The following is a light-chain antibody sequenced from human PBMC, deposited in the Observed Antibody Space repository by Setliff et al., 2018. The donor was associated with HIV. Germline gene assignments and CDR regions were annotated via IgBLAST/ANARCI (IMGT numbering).Light chain of an antibody. CDR3: SSYTTNTDV. V-gene: IGLV2-14*03. CDR1: TSDVGGFTY. CDR2: DVT. Sequence: QSALTQPASVSGSPGQSITISCTAATSDVGGFTYASWYQQHPGKAPKLMIYDVTHRPSGVSNRFSGSKSSNTASLTISGLQAEDEADYYCSSYTTNTDVFGGGTKVTVL. J-gene: IGLJ3*02.